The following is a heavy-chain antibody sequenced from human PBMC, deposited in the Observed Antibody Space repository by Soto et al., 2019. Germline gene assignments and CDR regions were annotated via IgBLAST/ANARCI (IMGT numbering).Heavy chain of an antibody. CDR1: GYTFTSYG. CDR3: GRSGWYPFDYYYYGMDV. D-gene: IGHD6-19*01. Sequence: ASVKVSCKASGYTFTSYGISWVRQAPGQGLEWMGWISAYNGNTNYAQKLQGRVTMTTDTSTSTAYMELRSLRSDDTAVYYRGRSGWYPFDYYYYGMDVWGQGTTVTVSS. J-gene: IGHJ6*02. V-gene: IGHV1-18*04. CDR2: ISAYNGNT.